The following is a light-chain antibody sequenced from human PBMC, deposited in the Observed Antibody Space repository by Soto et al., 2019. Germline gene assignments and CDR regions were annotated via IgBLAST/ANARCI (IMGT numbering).Light chain of an antibody. CDR2: DAS. Sequence: EIVLTQSPATLSLSPGERATLSCRASQSVSSYLAWYQQNPGQAPRLLIYDASNRATGIPARFSGIGSGTDFTRPISSLEPEDFAVYYCQQRSNWPPGTFGPGTKVDIK. CDR1: QSVSSY. V-gene: IGKV3-11*01. J-gene: IGKJ3*01. CDR3: QQRSNWPPGT.